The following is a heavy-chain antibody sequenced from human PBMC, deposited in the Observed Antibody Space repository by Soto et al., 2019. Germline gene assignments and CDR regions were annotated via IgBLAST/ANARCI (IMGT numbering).Heavy chain of an antibody. J-gene: IGHJ6*02. V-gene: IGHV5-51*01. Sequence: PGESLKISCKGSGYSFTIYWIAWVRQMPGKGLEWMGIIYPGDSDTRYSPSFQGQVTISADKSISTAYLQWSSLKASDTAMYYCARDLNCSGGSCYAIYYYGMDVWGQGTTVTVSS. D-gene: IGHD2-15*01. CDR2: IYPGDSDT. CDR3: ARDLNCSGGSCYAIYYYGMDV. CDR1: GYSFTIYW.